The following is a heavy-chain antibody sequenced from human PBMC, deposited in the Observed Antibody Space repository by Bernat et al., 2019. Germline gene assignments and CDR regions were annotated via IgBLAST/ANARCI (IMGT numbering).Heavy chain of an antibody. CDR2: IRSKANSYAT. Sequence: EVQLVESGGGLVQPGGSLKLSCAASGFTFSGSAMHWVRQASGKGLEWVGRIRSKANSYATAYAASVKGRFTISRDDSKNTAYLQMNSLKTEDTAVYYCTRLYYYYMDVWGKGTTVTVSS. CDR3: TRLYYYYMDV. CDR1: GFTFSGSA. V-gene: IGHV3-73*01. J-gene: IGHJ6*03.